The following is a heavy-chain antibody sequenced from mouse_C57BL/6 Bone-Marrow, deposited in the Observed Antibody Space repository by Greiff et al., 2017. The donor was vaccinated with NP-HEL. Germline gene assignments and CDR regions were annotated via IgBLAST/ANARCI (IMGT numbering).Heavy chain of an antibody. CDR3: ARYHYGNLRGLAY. Sequence: VQLQQSGAELAKPGASVKLSCKASGYTFTSYWMHWVKQRPGQGLEWIGYINPSSGYTKYNQKFKDKATLTADKSSSTAYMQLSSLTYEDSAVYYCARYHYGNLRGLAYWGQGTLVTVSA. V-gene: IGHV1-7*01. J-gene: IGHJ3*01. CDR2: INPSSGYT. D-gene: IGHD2-1*01. CDR1: GYTFTSYW.